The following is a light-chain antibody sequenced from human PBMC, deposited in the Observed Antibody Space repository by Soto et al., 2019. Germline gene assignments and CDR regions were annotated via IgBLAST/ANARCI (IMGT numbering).Light chain of an antibody. Sequence: QLVLTQSPSASASLGASVNLTCTRSRGHTNYAIAWHQLQPEKGPRYLMKLNSDGRHSKGDGIPDRFSGSSSGAERYLTISSLRSEDEADYYCLTWGAGIWVFGGGTKLTVL. CDR2: LNSDGRH. V-gene: IGLV4-69*01. CDR1: RGHTNYA. J-gene: IGLJ3*02. CDR3: LTWGAGIWV.